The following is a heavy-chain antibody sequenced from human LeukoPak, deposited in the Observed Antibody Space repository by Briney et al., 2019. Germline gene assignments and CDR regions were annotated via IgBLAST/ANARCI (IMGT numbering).Heavy chain of an antibody. CDR2: ISWNSGSI. Sequence: GGSLRLSCVDSEFTFRSYALHWVRQAPGKGLEWVSGISWNSGSIGYADSVKGRFTISRDNAKNSLYLQMNSLRAEDTALYYCAKVIVSDDAFDIWGQGTMVTVSS. D-gene: IGHD2-2*01. V-gene: IGHV3-9*01. J-gene: IGHJ3*02. CDR3: AKVIVSDDAFDI. CDR1: EFTFRSYA.